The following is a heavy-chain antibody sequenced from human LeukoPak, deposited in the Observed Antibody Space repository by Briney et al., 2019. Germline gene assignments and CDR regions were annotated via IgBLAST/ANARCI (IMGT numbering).Heavy chain of an antibody. CDR1: GYTFTGYY. CDR3: ARDRNDYDILGADPAFDY. CDR2: INPNSGGT. J-gene: IGHJ4*02. D-gene: IGHD3-9*01. Sequence: GASVKVSCKASGYTFTGYYMHWVRQAPGQGLEWMGWINPNSGGTNYAQKFQGRVTMTRDTSISTAYMELSRLRSDDTAVYYCARDRNDYDILGADPAFDYWGQGTLVTVSS. V-gene: IGHV1-2*02.